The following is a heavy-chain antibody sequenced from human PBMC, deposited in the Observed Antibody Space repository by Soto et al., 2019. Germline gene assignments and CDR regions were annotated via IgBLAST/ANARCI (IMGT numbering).Heavy chain of an antibody. J-gene: IGHJ4*02. CDR1: GGSISSNY. D-gene: IGHD3-9*01. CDR2: IDYSGST. CDR3: ARHRTGLDS. V-gene: IGHV4-59*08. Sequence: SETLSLTCTVSGGSISSNYWSWIRQPPGKGLEYIGYIDYSGSTHYKASLKSRVTIDTSKNQFSLKLSSVTAADTAVYYCARHRTGLDSWGQGTLVTVSS.